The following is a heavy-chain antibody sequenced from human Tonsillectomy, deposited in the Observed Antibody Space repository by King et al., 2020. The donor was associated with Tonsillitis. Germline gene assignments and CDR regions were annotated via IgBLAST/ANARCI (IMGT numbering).Heavy chain of an antibody. CDR3: ARGRVGVKYNYGMDV. CDR2: INHSGST. CDR1: GGSFRGYY. Sequence: VQLQQWGAGLLKPSETLSLTCAVYGGSFRGYYWSWIRQSPGKGLEWIGEINHSGSTNYNPSLKSRVTISIDTSKNQLSLKLTSAIAAETAVYYCARGRVGVKYNYGMDVWGQGTTVTVSS. D-gene: IGHD1-26*01. V-gene: IGHV4-34*01. J-gene: IGHJ6*02.